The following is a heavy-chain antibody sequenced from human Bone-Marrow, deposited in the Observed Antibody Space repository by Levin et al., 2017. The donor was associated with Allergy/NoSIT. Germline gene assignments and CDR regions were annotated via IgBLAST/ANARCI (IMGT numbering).Heavy chain of an antibody. CDR1: GFTFSRYW. CDR2: VKQGGSDK. J-gene: IGHJ6*01. V-gene: IGHV3-7*01. CDR3: ARYSGYDYNYRMDV. Sequence: GGSLRLSCAASGFTFSRYWMSWVRQAPGKGLEWVANVKQGGSDKYYVDSVKGRFTISRDDAKNSLSLKMNSLRAEDTAVYYCARYSGYDYNYRMDVWGQGTTVTVSS. D-gene: IGHD5-12*01.